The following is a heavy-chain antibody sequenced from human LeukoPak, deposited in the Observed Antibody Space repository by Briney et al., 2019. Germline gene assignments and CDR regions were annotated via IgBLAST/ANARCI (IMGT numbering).Heavy chain of an antibody. Sequence: GASVKVSCKASGYTFTGYYIHWVRQAPGQGLEWMGWINPNSGGTNYAQKFQGRVTMTRDTSISTAYMELSRLRSDDTAVYYCARTPPPNGYYFRSYYFDYWGQGTLVTVSS. CDR2: INPNSGGT. D-gene: IGHD3-22*01. V-gene: IGHV1-2*02. CDR3: ARTPPPNGYYFRSYYFDY. CDR1: GYTFTGYY. J-gene: IGHJ4*02.